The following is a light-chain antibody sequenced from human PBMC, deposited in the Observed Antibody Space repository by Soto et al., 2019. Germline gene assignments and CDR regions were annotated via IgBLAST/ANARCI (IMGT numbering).Light chain of an antibody. Sequence: DIQMTQSPSTLSASVGDRVTITCRASQSISSWLAWYQQKPGKAPTLLINKASSLESGVPSRFSGSGSGTAFSLTISSLQSEDFAVYYCQQYNNWPPITFGQGTRLEIK. V-gene: IGKV1-5*03. CDR1: QSISSW. J-gene: IGKJ5*01. CDR3: QQYNNWPPIT. CDR2: KAS.